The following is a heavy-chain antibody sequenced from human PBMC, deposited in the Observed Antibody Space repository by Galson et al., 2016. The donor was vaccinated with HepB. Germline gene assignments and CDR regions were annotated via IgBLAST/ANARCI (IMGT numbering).Heavy chain of an antibody. V-gene: IGHV3-23*01. D-gene: IGHD3-10*01. CDR1: GLMYTHYA. Sequence: SLRLSCAVSGLMYTHYAMNWVRQAPGKGLEWVSIIDDSGDHIYYAESGKGRFTISRDKATNTLYLQMNSLRAEDTALYYCARDRGYRALDLWGQGTTVTVSS. CDR3: ARDRGYRALDL. CDR2: IDDSGDHI. J-gene: IGHJ3*01.